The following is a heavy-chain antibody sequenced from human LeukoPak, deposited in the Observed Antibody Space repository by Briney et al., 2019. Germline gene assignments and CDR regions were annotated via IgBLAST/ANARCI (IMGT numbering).Heavy chain of an antibody. Sequence: GGSLRLSCVASGFTSSRHYMSWVRQAPGKGLEWVANIKQDSSAKAYVDSVKGRFTVSRDNAKNSMSLQMNSLRAEDTAIYYCVRWSYDNSAYYYDHWGQGTLVTVSS. CDR2: IKQDSSAK. J-gene: IGHJ4*02. CDR1: GFTSSRHY. CDR3: VRWSYDNSAYYYDH. V-gene: IGHV3-7*03. D-gene: IGHD3-22*01.